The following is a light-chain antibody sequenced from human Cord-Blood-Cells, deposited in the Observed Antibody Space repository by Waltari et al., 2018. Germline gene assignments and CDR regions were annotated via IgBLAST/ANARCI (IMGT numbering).Light chain of an antibody. CDR2: GAS. J-gene: IGKJ1*01. V-gene: IGKV3-20*01. Sequence: EIVLTQSPGTLSLSPGERATLSCRARQSVSSSYLAWYQQKPGQAPRLLIYGASSRATGIPDRFSGSGSGTDFTLTISRLEPEDFAVYYCQQYGSSPWTYGQVTKVE. CDR1: QSVSSSY. CDR3: QQYGSSPWT.